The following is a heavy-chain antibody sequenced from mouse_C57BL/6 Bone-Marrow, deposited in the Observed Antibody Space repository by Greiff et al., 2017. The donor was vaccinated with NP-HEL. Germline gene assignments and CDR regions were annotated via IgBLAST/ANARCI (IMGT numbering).Heavy chain of an antibody. J-gene: IGHJ2*01. CDR1: GFTFSSYG. Sequence: DVMLVESGGDLVKPGGSLKLSCAASGFTFSSYGMSWVRQTPDKRLEWVATISSGGSYTYYPDSVKGRFTISRDKSKNTLYLQMSSLKSEDTAMYYCARHVTTVVAFDYWGQGTTLTVSS. V-gene: IGHV5-6*02. CDR3: ARHVTTVVAFDY. CDR2: ISSGGSYT. D-gene: IGHD1-1*01.